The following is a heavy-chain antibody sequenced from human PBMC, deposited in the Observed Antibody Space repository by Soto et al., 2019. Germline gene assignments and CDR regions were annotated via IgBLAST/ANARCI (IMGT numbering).Heavy chain of an antibody. CDR2: IYYSGST. CDR3: ARESGAFNYYDILTGRSSLNWFDP. D-gene: IGHD3-9*01. CDR1: GGSISSYY. Sequence: SETLSLTCTVSGGSISSYYWSWIRQPPGKGLEWIGYIYYSGSTNYNPTLKSRVTISVDTSKNQFSLKLSSVTAADTAVYYCARESGAFNYYDILTGRSSLNWFDPWGQGTLVTVSS. V-gene: IGHV4-59*01. J-gene: IGHJ5*02.